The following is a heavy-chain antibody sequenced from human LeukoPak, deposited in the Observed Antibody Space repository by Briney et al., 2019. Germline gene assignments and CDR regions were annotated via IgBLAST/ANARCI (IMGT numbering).Heavy chain of an antibody. J-gene: IGHJ4*02. CDR2: INHSGST. CDR1: GGSFSGYY. CDR3: ASRYSSGWWHY. D-gene: IGHD6-19*01. V-gene: IGHV4-34*01. Sequence: PSETLSLTCAVYGGSFSGYYWSWIRQPPGKGLEWIGEINHSGSTNYNPSLKSRVTISVDTSKNQFSLKLSSVTAADTAVYYCASRYSSGWWHYWGQGTLATVSS.